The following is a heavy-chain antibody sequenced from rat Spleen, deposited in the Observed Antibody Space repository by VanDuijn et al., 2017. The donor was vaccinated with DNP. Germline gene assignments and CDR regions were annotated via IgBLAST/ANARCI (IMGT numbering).Heavy chain of an antibody. D-gene: IGHD1-11*01. CDR2: ITNSGIT. CDR1: GYSITTTY. Sequence: EVQLQESGPGLMKPSQSLSLTCSVTGYSITTTYWGWIRKFPGNKMEWIGNITNSGITTYNPSLNSRISITRDTSKNHFFLHVNSFTTEDTSTYCCARWYRYFDYWGQGVMVTVSS. J-gene: IGHJ2*01. V-gene: IGHV3-1*01. CDR3: ARWYRYFDY.